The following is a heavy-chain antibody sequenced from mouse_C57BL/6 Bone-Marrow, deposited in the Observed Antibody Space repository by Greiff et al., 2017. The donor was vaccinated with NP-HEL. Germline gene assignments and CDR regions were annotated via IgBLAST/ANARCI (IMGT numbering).Heavy chain of an antibody. V-gene: IGHV6-6*01. CDR3: AGALFDY. CDR2: IRNKANNHAT. J-gene: IGHJ2*01. CDR1: GFTFSDAW. Sequence: EVKLEESGGGLVQPGGSMKLSCAASGFTFSDAWMDWVRQSPEKGLEWVAEIRNKANNHATYNAESVKGRFTISRDDSRSSVHLRVDSLRAEDTGIYYCAGALFDYWGQGATLTVSS.